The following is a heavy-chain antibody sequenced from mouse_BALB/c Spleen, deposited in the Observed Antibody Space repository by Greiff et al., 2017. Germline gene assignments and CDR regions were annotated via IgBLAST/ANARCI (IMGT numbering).Heavy chain of an antibody. D-gene: IGHD1-1*01. CDR1: GFTFSDYY. CDR3: ARDYYGSSYGYWYFDV. Sequence: DVKLVESGGGLVKPGGSLKLSCAASGFTFSDYYMYWVRQTPEKRLEWVATISDGGSYTYYPDSVKGRFTISRDNAKNNLYLQMSSLKSEDTAMYYCARDYYGSSYGYWYFDVWGAGTTVTVSS. CDR2: ISDGGSYT. V-gene: IGHV5-4*02. J-gene: IGHJ1*01.